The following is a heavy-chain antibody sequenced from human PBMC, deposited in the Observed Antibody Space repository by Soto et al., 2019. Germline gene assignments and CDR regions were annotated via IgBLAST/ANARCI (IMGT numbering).Heavy chain of an antibody. J-gene: IGHJ4*02. Sequence: EVQLVESGGDLIQPGGSLRLSCAASGFTVSSNDMSWVRQAPGKGLEWVSLIYSSGSTHYADSVKGRFTISRDNSKNTVHLXXNXXXAEDTAVYYCARRPLNSDGAYWGQGTLVTVSS. CDR1: GFTVSSND. CDR3: ARRPLNSDGAY. V-gene: IGHV3-53*01. D-gene: IGHD2-15*01. CDR2: IYSSGST.